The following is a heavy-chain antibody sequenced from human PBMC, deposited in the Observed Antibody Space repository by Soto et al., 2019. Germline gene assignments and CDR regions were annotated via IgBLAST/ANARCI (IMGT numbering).Heavy chain of an antibody. Sequence: ASVKVSCKASGYTFTSYGISWVRQAPGQGLEWMGWISAYNGNTNYAQKPQGRVTMTTDTSTSTAYMELRSLRSDDTAVYYCARNLIGYYDFRSGYGSFEPWGQGTLLTLSS. D-gene: IGHD3-3*01. J-gene: IGHJ5*02. CDR3: ARNLIGYYDFRSGYGSFEP. CDR2: ISAYNGNT. CDR1: GYTFTSYG. V-gene: IGHV1-18*04.